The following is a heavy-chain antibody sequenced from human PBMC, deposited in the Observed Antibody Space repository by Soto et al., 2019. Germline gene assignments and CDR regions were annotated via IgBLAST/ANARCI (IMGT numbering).Heavy chain of an antibody. CDR3: ARGSRRAGYCRSTSCPRHYNWFDP. Sequence: ASVKVSCKASGGTFSSYAISWVRQAPGQGLEWMGGIIPIFGTANYAQKFQGRVTITADESTSTAYMELSSLRSEDTAVYYCARGSRRAGYCRSTSCPRHYNWFDPWAQGTLVPVSS. CDR1: GGTFSSYA. D-gene: IGHD2-2*01. CDR2: IIPIFGTA. V-gene: IGHV1-69*13. J-gene: IGHJ5*02.